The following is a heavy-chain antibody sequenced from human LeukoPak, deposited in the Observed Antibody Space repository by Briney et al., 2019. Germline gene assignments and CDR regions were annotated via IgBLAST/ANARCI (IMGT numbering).Heavy chain of an antibody. V-gene: IGHV1-69*05. D-gene: IGHD3-22*01. CDR3: AIRSYYNSSGYYAH. J-gene: IGHJ4*02. CDR2: IIPIFATA. CDR1: AGTFTIYA. Sequence: GASVTVSCKASAGTFTIYAISWVRQAPGQGLEWMGGIIPIFATANYAQKFQGRVTITTDESTSTAYMELSSLRSEDTAVYYCAIRSYYNSSGYYAHWSQGTLVTVSS.